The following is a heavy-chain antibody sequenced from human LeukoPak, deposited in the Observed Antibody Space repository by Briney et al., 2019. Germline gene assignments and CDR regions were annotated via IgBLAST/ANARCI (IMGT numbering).Heavy chain of an antibody. D-gene: IGHD6-19*01. CDR1: GFTFSNYW. CDR3: ARAVAGTRNALDI. CDR2: FNSDADTT. Sequence: GGSLRLSCAASGFTFSNYWVHWVRQAPGMGLVWVSRFNSDADTTNYADSVKGRFTISRDNAKSTLYLQMNTLRAEDTAVYYCARAVAGTRNALDIWGQGTMVTVSS. V-gene: IGHV3-74*01. J-gene: IGHJ3*02.